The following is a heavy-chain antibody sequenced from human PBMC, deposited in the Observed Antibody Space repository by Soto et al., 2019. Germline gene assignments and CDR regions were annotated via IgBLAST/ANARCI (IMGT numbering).Heavy chain of an antibody. CDR2: INPNSGAT. CDR1: GYTFTVYF. J-gene: IGHJ4*02. D-gene: IGHD6-19*01. Sequence: SVKVSCKSSGYTFTVYFIHWLRHAPGQGLEWMGRINPNSGATNYARKFQGRLTISKDTSKNQLVLTMTNMDPVDTATYYCARILGSGWSFDYWGQGTLLTVSS. V-gene: IGHV1-2*06. CDR3: ARILGSGWSFDY.